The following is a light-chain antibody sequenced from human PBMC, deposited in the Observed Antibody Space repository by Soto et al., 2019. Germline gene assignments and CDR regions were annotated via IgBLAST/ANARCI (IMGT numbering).Light chain of an antibody. Sequence: DVQMTQSPSTLSAQVGDRVSITCRASQTINNLMAWYQQKPGQAPKLLIYKASNLETGVPSRFSGSGSGTEFTLTISSLQPDDFATYYCQQYSSYPSLTFGGGCKVDVK. CDR1: QTINNL. J-gene: IGKJ4*01. CDR2: KAS. V-gene: IGKV1-5*03. CDR3: QQYSSYPSLT.